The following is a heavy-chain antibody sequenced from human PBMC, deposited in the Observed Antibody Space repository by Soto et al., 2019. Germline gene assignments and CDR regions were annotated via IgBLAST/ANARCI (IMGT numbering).Heavy chain of an antibody. J-gene: IGHJ6*02. D-gene: IGHD3-22*01. CDR1: GYTFTSYY. Sequence: ASVKVSRKASGYTFTSYYMHWVRQAPGQGLEWMGIINPSGGSTSYAQKFQGRVTMTRDTSTSTVYMELSSLRSEDTAVYYCARVGHDTGGMDVWGQGTTVTVSS. CDR2: INPSGGST. V-gene: IGHV1-46*01. CDR3: ARVGHDTGGMDV.